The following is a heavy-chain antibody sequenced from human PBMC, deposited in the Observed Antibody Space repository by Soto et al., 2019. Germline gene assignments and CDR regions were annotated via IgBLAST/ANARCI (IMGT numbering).Heavy chain of an antibody. CDR3: AKHGQPPYYYYGMDV. CDR1: GYTFSRYG. V-gene: IGHV1-18*01. Sequence: QGQLVQSGPEAKKPGASVKVSCKASGYTFSRYGISWVRLAPGQGLEWMGWISGYNGDTRYAQKVQGRVSMTIDPSTYTADMEWRSLTSADTAIYYCAKHGQPPYYYYGMDVWGQGTTVTVSS. J-gene: IGHJ6*02. CDR2: ISGYNGDT.